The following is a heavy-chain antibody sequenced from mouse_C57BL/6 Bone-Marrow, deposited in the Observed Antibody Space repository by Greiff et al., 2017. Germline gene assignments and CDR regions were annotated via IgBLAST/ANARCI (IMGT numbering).Heavy chain of an antibody. Sequence: VQLQQSGPELVKPGASVKISCKASGYTFTDYYMNWVKQSHGKSLEWIGDINPNNGGTSYNQKFKGKATLTVDKSSSTAYMELRSLTSEDSAVYYCARRYYGSRTFAYWGQGTLVTVSA. D-gene: IGHD1-1*01. J-gene: IGHJ3*01. CDR2: INPNNGGT. CDR1: GYTFTDYY. CDR3: ARRYYGSRTFAY. V-gene: IGHV1-26*01.